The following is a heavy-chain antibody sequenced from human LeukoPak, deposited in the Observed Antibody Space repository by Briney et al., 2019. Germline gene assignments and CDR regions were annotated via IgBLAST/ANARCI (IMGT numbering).Heavy chain of an antibody. CDR1: GYTFSTYT. D-gene: IGHD5-24*01. J-gene: IGHJ4*02. V-gene: IGHV1-3*01. Sequence: ASVKVSCKASGYTFSTYTMHWVRQAPGQRLEGMGWSNAGSGNTKYSQKFRGRVTITRDTSASTAYMELSSLRSEDTAVYYCATEIARDGYNRFFDYWGQGTLVTVSS. CDR2: SNAGSGNT. CDR3: ATEIARDGYNRFFDY.